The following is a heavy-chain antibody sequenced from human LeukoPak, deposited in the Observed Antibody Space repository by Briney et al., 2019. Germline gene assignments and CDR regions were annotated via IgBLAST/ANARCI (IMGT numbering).Heavy chain of an antibody. Sequence: GASVKVSCKASGGTFSSYAISWVRQAPGQGLEWMGGIIPIFGTANYAQKFQGRVTITTDESTSTAYMELSSLRSEDTAVYYCASGRCSSTSCYAPTIDYWGQGTLVTVSS. D-gene: IGHD2-2*01. CDR1: GGTFSSYA. CDR2: IIPIFGTA. J-gene: IGHJ4*02. V-gene: IGHV1-69*05. CDR3: ASGRCSSTSCYAPTIDY.